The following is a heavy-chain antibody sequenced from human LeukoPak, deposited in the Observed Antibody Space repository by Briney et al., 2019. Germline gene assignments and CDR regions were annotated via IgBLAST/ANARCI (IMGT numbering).Heavy chain of an antibody. CDR1: GFTFSSYA. D-gene: IGHD6-19*01. J-gene: IGHJ4*02. CDR3: ASLAVAGTQRVDY. CDR2: ISYDGSNK. Sequence: PGGSLRLSCAASGFTFSSYAMHWVRQAPGKGLEWVAVISYDGSNKYYADSVKGRFTISRDNSKNTLYLQMNSLRAEDTALYYCASLAVAGTQRVDYWGQGTLVTVSS. V-gene: IGHV3-30-3*01.